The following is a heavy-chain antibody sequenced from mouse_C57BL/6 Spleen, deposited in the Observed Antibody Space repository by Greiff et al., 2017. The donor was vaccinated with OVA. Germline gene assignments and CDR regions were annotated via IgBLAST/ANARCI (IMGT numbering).Heavy chain of an antibody. CDR3: ARQLGTNYFDY. CDR1: GFTFSDYY. CDR2: ISNGGGST. Sequence: EVMLVESGGGLVQPGGSLKLSCAASGFTFSDYYMYWVRQTPEKRLEWVAYISNGGGSTYYPDTVKGRFTISRDNAKNTLYLQMSRLKSEDTAMYYCARQLGTNYFDYWGQGTTLTVSS. J-gene: IGHJ2*01. D-gene: IGHD4-1*01. V-gene: IGHV5-12*01.